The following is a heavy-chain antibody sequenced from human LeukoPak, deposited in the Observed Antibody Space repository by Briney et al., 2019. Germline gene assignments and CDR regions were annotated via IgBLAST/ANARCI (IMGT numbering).Heavy chain of an antibody. CDR1: GFTFSSYG. Sequence: PGGSLRLSCAASGFTFSSYGMHWVRQAPGKGLEWVAVISYDGSNKYYADSVKGRFTISRDNPKNTLYLQINSLRAEDTAVYYCAKNGRRYSSSWIDYWGQGTLVTVSS. CDR2: ISYDGSNK. D-gene: IGHD6-13*01. V-gene: IGHV3-30*18. J-gene: IGHJ4*02. CDR3: AKNGRRYSSSWIDY.